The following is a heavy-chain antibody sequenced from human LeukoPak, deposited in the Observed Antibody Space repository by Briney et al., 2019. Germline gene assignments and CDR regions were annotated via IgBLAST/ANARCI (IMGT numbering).Heavy chain of an antibody. J-gene: IGHJ4*02. V-gene: IGHV4-4*02. Sequence: AETLSLTCAVSGVSISSSEWWIWVRQPPGQGLEGIGEIHRDGRTRYNPSLQTRVTMSIDYSKNQISLEVTSVTAADTAIYYCGKTDIYFNPIDYWGPGSLVTVSS. CDR2: IHRDGRT. CDR3: GKTDIYFNPIDY. D-gene: IGHD3-9*01. CDR1: GVSISSSEW.